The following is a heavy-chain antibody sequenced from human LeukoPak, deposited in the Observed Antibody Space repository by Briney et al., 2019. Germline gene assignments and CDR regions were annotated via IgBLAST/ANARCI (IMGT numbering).Heavy chain of an antibody. D-gene: IGHD6-13*01. V-gene: IGHV3-30*18. CDR2: ISYDGSNK. J-gene: IGHJ5*02. CDR3: AKDLQPAQQMVHNWFDP. CDR1: GFTFSSYG. Sequence: RGSLRLSCAASGFTFSSYGMHWVRQAPGKGLEWVAVISYDGSNKYYADSVKGRFTISRDNSKNTLYLQMNSLRAEDTAGYYCAKDLQPAQQMVHNWFDPWGQGSLVTVSS.